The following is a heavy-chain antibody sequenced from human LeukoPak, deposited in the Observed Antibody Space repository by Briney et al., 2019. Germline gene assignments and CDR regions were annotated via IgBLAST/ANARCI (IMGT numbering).Heavy chain of an antibody. J-gene: IGHJ4*02. CDR1: GGSISSGGYY. Sequence: SQTLSLTCTVSGGSISSGGYYWSWIRQHPGKGLEWIVYIYYSGSTYYNPSLKSRVTISVDTSKNQFSLKLSSVTAADTAVYYCARSGSEFVVVPAATFDYWGQGTLVTVSS. D-gene: IGHD2-2*01. CDR3: ARSGSEFVVVPAATFDY. CDR2: IYYSGST. V-gene: IGHV4-31*03.